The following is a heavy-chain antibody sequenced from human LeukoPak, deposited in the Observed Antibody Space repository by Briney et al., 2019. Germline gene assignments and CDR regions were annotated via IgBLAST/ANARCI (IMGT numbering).Heavy chain of an antibody. Sequence: GGSLRLSCAASGFTFSSYAMSWVRQAPGKGLEWVSAISGSGGGTYYADSMKGRFTISRDNSKYTLYLQMNSLRAEDTAVYYCARASGGMQLWFDYWGQGTLVTVSS. CDR1: GFTFSSYA. J-gene: IGHJ4*02. CDR2: ISGSGGGT. D-gene: IGHD5-18*01. V-gene: IGHV3-23*01. CDR3: ARASGGMQLWFDY.